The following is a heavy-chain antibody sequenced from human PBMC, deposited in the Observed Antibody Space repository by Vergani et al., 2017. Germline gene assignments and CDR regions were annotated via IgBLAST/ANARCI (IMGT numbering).Heavy chain of an antibody. CDR3: ARHSTVEWLVKLGWIDP. V-gene: IGHV4-39*01. CDR2: IYYSGST. D-gene: IGHD6-19*01. CDR1: GASIRSSNYY. J-gene: IGHJ5*02. Sequence: QLQLQESGPGLVKPSATLSLTCSVSGASIRSSNYYWGWIRQPPGKGLEWIASIYYSGSTYNNPSLKSRVTISVDTSKNQFSLKLGSVTAADTAVYFCARHSTVEWLVKLGWIDPWGQGILVTVSS.